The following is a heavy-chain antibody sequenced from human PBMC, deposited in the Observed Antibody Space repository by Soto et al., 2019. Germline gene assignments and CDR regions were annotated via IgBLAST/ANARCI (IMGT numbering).Heavy chain of an antibody. CDR2: IRANDESI. CDR3: AREALRDAIDI. V-gene: IGHV3-48*03. J-gene: IGHJ3*02. CDR1: GFDFRSYE. Sequence: GGSLRLSCVVSGFDFRSYEMTWVRQAPGKGLEWVSNIRANDESIYYADSVKGRVSVSRDNAKNSLFLEMNSLRVDDTAVYYCAREALRDAIDIWGQGTMVTVSS.